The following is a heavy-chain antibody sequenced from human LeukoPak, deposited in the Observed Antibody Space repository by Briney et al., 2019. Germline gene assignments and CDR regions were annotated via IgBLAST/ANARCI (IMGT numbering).Heavy chain of an antibody. CDR3: ARDSGPVYDSSGYDY. Sequence: GGPLRLSCAASGFTFSSYSMNWVRQAPGKGLEWVSYISSSSSTIYYADSVKGRFTISRDNAKNSLYLQMNSLRAEDTAVYYCARDSGPVYDSSGYDYWGQGTLVTVSS. V-gene: IGHV3-48*01. CDR1: GFTFSSYS. CDR2: ISSSSSTI. J-gene: IGHJ4*02. D-gene: IGHD3-22*01.